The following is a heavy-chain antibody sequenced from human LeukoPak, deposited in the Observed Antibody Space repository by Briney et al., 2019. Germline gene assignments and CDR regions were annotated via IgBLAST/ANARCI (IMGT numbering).Heavy chain of an antibody. V-gene: IGHV3-53*01. D-gene: IGHD2-15*01. J-gene: IGHJ4*02. CDR1: GFTVSSNY. CDR3: ARERRYCSGDNCYSGLDY. CDR2: IHSGGTT. Sequence: GGSLRLSCAVSGFTVSSNYMSWVRQAPGKGLEWVSLIHSGGTTDYADSVTDRFTISRDDSKNTVNLQINSLRAEDTAVYYCARERRYCSGDNCYSGLDYWGQGTLVTVSS.